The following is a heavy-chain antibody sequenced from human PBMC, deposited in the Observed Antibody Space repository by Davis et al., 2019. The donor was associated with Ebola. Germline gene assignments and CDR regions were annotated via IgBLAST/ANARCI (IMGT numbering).Heavy chain of an antibody. CDR3: ARGLRYFDWPLDY. CDR1: GGTFSSYT. V-gene: IGHV1-18*01. J-gene: IGHJ4*02. D-gene: IGHD3-9*01. CDR2: ISVYNGAT. Sequence: ASVKVSCKASGGTFSSYTISWVRQAPGQGLEWMGWISVYNGATNYAQKFQGRVSMTTDTSTSTAYMELRSLRSDDTAMYYCARGLRYFDWPLDYWGQGTLVTVSS.